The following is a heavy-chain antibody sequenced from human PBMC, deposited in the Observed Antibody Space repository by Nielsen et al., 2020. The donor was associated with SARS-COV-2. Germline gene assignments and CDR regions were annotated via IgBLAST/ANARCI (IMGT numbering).Heavy chain of an antibody. D-gene: IGHD1-26*01. Sequence: GEFLKISCAASGFTFSSYGMHWVRQAPGTGLAWVAVIWYDGSNKYYADSVTGRFTISRDNSKKTRYLQMNSLRAEDTAVYYCAKPASGSYFSDFADWGQGTLVTVSS. CDR1: GFTFSSYG. V-gene: IGHV3-30*02. J-gene: IGHJ4*02. CDR2: IWYDGSNK. CDR3: AKPASGSYFSDFAD.